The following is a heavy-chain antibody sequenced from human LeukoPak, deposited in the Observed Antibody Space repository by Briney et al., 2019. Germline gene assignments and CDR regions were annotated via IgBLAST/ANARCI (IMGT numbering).Heavy chain of an antibody. Sequence: PSETLSLTCTVSGGSISSYYWSWIRQPPGKGLEWIGYIYYSGSTNYNPSLKSRVTISVDTSKNQFSLRLSSVTAADTAVYYCARGNYYYGSGSYSFDYWGQGTLVTVSS. D-gene: IGHD3-10*01. CDR2: IYYSGST. CDR1: GGSISSYY. V-gene: IGHV4-59*01. J-gene: IGHJ4*02. CDR3: ARGNYYYGSGSYSFDY.